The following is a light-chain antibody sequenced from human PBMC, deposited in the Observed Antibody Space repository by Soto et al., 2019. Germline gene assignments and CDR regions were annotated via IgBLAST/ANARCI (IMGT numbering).Light chain of an antibody. V-gene: IGKV1-5*01. CDR3: QQYDGY. CDR2: DAS. CDR1: QNINRW. Sequence: DIQMTQSPSTLAASVGDRVTITCRASQNINRWLAWYQQKPGKAPKVLIYDASSLESGVPSRFSGSGSGTEFTLTITSLQPDHFAAYYCQQYDGYFGPGTKVDFK. J-gene: IGKJ3*01.